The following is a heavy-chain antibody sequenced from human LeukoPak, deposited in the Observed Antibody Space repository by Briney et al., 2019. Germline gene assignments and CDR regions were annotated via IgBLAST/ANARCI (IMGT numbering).Heavy chain of an antibody. D-gene: IGHD6-13*01. V-gene: IGHV5-51*01. CDR1: GYSFTSYW. CDR2: IYPGDSDT. J-gene: IGHJ4*02. CDR3: ARPLWSSSWDPYDY. Sequence: GASLQISCKGSGYSFTSYWIAWVRQLPGKGLEWMGIIYPGDSDTRYSPSFPGQVTISADKSISTAYLQWSSLKASGTPMYYCARPLWSSSWDPYDYWGQGTLVTVSS.